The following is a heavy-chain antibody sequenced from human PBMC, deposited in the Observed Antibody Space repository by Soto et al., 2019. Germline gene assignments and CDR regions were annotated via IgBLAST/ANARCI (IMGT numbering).Heavy chain of an antibody. CDR1: GYTFTSYA. V-gene: IGHV1-3*01. CDR3: ARDPSYYGMEV. J-gene: IGHJ6*02. CDR2: INAGNGNT. Sequence: ASVKVSCKASGYTFTSYAMHWVRQAPGQRLEWMGWINAGNGNTKYSQKLQGRVTMTTDTSTSTAYMELSSLRSEDTAVYYCARDPSYYGMEVWGQGTTVTVSS.